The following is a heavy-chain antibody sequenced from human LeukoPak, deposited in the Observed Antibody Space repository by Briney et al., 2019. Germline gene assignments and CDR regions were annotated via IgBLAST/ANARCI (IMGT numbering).Heavy chain of an antibody. V-gene: IGHV1-8*01. CDR1: GYTFTSYD. CDR3: ARGHFPILRRPRYFDY. D-gene: IGHD2-2*02. CDR2: MNPNSGNT. Sequence: GASVKVSCKASGYTFTSYDINWVRQATGQGLEWMGWMNPNSGNTGYAQKFQGRVTMTRNTSISTAYMELSSLRSEDTAVYYCARGHFPILRRPRYFDYWGQGTLVTVSS. J-gene: IGHJ4*02.